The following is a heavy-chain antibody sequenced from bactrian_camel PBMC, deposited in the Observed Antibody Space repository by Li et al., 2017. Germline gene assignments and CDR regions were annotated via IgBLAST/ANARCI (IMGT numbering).Heavy chain of an antibody. D-gene: IGHD1*01. CDR1: GNIHSSNC. CDR2: IYIHGGST. J-gene: IGHJ4*01. V-gene: IGHV3S54*01. CDR3: TAPFINQPCLNY. Sequence: HVQLVESGGGSVQAGGSLRLSCAASGNIHSSNCMGWIRQAPGKEREGVASIYIHGGSTWYTDSVEGRFTISRDNAVNTMYLQMNSLKPEDTGVYYCTAPFINQPCLNYWVQGTQVTVS.